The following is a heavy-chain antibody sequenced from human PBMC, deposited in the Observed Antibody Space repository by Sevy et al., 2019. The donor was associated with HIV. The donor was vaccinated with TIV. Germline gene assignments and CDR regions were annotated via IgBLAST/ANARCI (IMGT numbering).Heavy chain of an antibody. V-gene: IGHV3-23*01. Sequence: GGSLRLSCAASGFTFSIYAMSWVRQAPGKGLEWVSGISGGSDDRYYADSVRGRFTISRDSSKNTLYMQMSGLRAEDTAIYYCSKERPNTCSWIFDYWGQGTLVTVSS. CDR1: GFTFSIYA. D-gene: IGHD2-2*02. CDR2: ISGGSDDR. CDR3: SKERPNTCSWIFDY. J-gene: IGHJ4*02.